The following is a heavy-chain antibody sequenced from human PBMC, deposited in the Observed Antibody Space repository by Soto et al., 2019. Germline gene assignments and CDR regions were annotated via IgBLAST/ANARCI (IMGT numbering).Heavy chain of an antibody. Sequence: GGSLRLSCAASGFTFNSYAMTWVRQAPEQRLEWVSIISSSGDGTHYVDSAKGRFTICGDNSRNTLNLQMNGLRAEVRAVYYCAKNSDFWSRGMDVWGQGTTVTDSS. CDR3: AKNSDFWSRGMDV. J-gene: IGHJ6*02. D-gene: IGHD3-3*01. CDR1: GFTFNSYA. CDR2: ISSSGDGT. V-gene: IGHV3-23*01.